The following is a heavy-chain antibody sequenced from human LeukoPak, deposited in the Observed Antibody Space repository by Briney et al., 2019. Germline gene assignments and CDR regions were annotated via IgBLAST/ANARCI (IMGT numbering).Heavy chain of an antibody. V-gene: IGHV1-24*01. CDR2: FDPEDGET. CDR1: GYTLTELS. Sequence: GASVKVPCKVSGYTLTELSMHWVRQAPGKGLEWMGGFDPEDGETIYAQKFQGRVTMTEDTSTDTAYMELSGLRSEDTAVYYCATRRFRGGVFDYWGQGTLVTVSP. D-gene: IGHD4-23*01. J-gene: IGHJ4*02. CDR3: ATRRFRGGVFDY.